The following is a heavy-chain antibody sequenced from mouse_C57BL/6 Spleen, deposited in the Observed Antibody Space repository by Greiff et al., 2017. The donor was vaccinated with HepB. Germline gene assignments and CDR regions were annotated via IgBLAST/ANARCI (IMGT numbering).Heavy chain of an antibody. CDR2: IDPSDSYT. V-gene: IGHV1-69*01. Sequence: QVQLQQSGAELVMPGASVKLSCKASGYTFTSYWMHWVKQRPGQGLEWIGEIDPSDSYTNYNQKFKGKSTLTVDKSSSTAYMQLSSLTSEDSAVYYCARWDWDFDYWGQGTTLTVSS. J-gene: IGHJ2*01. CDR3: ARWDWDFDY. CDR1: GYTFTSYW. D-gene: IGHD4-1*01.